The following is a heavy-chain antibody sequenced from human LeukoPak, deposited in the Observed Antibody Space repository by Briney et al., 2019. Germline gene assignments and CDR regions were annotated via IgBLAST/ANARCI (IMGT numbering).Heavy chain of an antibody. CDR3: ARDLRTIFGEYYYMDV. J-gene: IGHJ6*03. V-gene: IGHV4-59*01. D-gene: IGHD3-3*01. CDR1: GGSISSYY. Sequence: SETLSLTCTVSGGSISSYYWSWIRQPPGKGLEWIGYIYYSGSTNYNPSLKSRVTISVDTSKNQFSLKLSSVTAADTAVYYCARDLRTIFGEYYYMDVWGKGTTVTVSS. CDR2: IYYSGST.